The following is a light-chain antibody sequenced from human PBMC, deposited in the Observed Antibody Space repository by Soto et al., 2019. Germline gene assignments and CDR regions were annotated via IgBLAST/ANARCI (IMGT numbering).Light chain of an antibody. Sequence: QSALTQPASVSGSPGQSITISCTGTSSDVGGYNYVSWYQQHPGKAPKLMIYEVSNRPSGVSNRFPGSKSGNTASLTISGHQAEDEADYYCSSYTSISIDYVFGTGTKLTVL. J-gene: IGLJ1*01. V-gene: IGLV2-14*01. CDR2: EVS. CDR3: SSYTSISIDYV. CDR1: SSDVGGYNY.